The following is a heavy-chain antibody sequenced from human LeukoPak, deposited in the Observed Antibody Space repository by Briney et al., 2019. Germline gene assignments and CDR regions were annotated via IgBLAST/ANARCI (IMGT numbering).Heavy chain of an antibody. CDR1: GFTFSNYG. CDR3: AGDFEYSFDY. J-gene: IGHJ4*02. D-gene: IGHD6-6*01. Sequence: GRSLRLSCAASGFTFSNYGMHWVRQAPGKGLEWVAVIAYDGSNKYYADSVKGRFTISRDNSKNTLYLQMHSLRAEDTAVYYCAGDFEYSFDYWGQGTLVTVSS. V-gene: IGHV3-30*03. CDR2: IAYDGSNK.